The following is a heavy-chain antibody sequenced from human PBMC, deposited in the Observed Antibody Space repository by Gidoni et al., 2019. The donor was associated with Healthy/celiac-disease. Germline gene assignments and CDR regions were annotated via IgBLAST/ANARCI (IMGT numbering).Heavy chain of an antibody. CDR2: INAGNGNT. D-gene: IGHD3-9*01. CDR1: GYTFTSYA. V-gene: IGHV1-3*01. J-gene: IGHJ5*02. Sequence: QVQLVQSGAEVKKPGASVKVSCKASGYTFTSYAMHWVRQAPGQRLEWMGWINAGNGNTKYSQKFQGRVTITRDTSASTAYMELSSLRSEDTAVYYCARGPLRYFDWGHYNWFDPWGQGTLVTVSS. CDR3: ARGPLRYFDWGHYNWFDP.